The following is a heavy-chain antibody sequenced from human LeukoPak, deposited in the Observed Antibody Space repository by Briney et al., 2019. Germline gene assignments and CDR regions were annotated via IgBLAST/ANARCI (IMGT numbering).Heavy chain of an antibody. CDR1: GGSITNTNY. CDR3: AREGGPYRPLDY. Sequence: SGTLSLTCGVSGGSITNTNYWTWVRQPPGKGLEWIGEVNLQGSTNYNPSLMGRVAISVDTSENHISLQLTSVTAADTAVYYCAREGGPYRPLDYSGQRTLVTVSS. J-gene: IGHJ4*02. V-gene: IGHV4-4*02. CDR2: VNLQGST.